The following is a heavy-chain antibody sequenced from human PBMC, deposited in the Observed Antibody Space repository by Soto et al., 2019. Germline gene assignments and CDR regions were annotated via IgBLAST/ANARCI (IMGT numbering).Heavy chain of an antibody. Sequence: PGESLKISCKGSGYSFTSYWIGWVRQMPGKGLEWMGIIYPGDSDTRYSPSFQGQVTISADKSISTAYLQWSSLKASDTAMYYFARLGYGGYDWWYYYGMDVWGQGTTVTVSS. CDR1: GYSFTSYW. V-gene: IGHV5-51*01. D-gene: IGHD5-12*01. CDR2: IYPGDSDT. J-gene: IGHJ6*02. CDR3: ARLGYGGYDWWYYYGMDV.